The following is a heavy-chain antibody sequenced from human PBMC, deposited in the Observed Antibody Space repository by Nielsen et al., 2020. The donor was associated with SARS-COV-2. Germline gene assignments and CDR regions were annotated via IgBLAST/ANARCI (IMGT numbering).Heavy chain of an antibody. J-gene: IGHJ4*02. CDR2: IYYSGIT. D-gene: IGHD1-26*01. CDR3: SRRRGSYFDY. V-gene: IGHV4-39*01. Sequence: SETLSLTCTVSGGSISTSPYYWDWIRQPPGKGLEWIGSIYYSGITFYSPSLKSRVTISVDTSRNQFSLKLSSVTAADTAIYYCSRRRGSYFDYWGQGTLVTVSS. CDR1: GGSISTSPYY.